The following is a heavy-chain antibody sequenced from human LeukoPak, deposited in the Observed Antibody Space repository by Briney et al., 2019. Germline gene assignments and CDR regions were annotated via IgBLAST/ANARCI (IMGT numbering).Heavy chain of an antibody. CDR1: GGSISSYY. Sequence: SETLSLNCTVSGGSISSYYWSWIRQPAGKGLEWIGRIYTGGSTNYNPSLKSRVTMSVDTSKNQFSLKLSSVTAADTAVYYCARDRDYVWGSYRPYFDYWGQGTLVTVSS. CDR2: IYTGGST. J-gene: IGHJ4*02. V-gene: IGHV4-4*07. CDR3: ARDRDYVWGSYRPYFDY. D-gene: IGHD3-16*02.